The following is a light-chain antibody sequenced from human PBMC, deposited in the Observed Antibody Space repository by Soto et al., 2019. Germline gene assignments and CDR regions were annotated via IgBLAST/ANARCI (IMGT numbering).Light chain of an antibody. CDR1: QRVSTSY. CDR2: ATS. V-gene: IGKV3-20*01. Sequence: EIVLTQSPGTLSLSPGEGATLSCRASQRVSTSYFAWYQQKPGQAPRLLIYATSNRATDIPDRFSGSGSGTDFSLTISRVEPEDCAVYYCHQYGASPFTFGGGTKVEIK. J-gene: IGKJ4*02. CDR3: HQYGASPFT.